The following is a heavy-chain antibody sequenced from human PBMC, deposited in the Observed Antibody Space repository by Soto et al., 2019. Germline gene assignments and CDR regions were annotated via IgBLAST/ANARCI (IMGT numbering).Heavy chain of an antibody. CDR2: ISTYNGNT. J-gene: IGHJ3*02. V-gene: IGHV1-18*01. Sequence: GASVKVSCKASGYNFTNFGISWVRQAPGQGLEWMGWISTYNGNTIYAQKFQDRVTMTTDTSTRTAHMELRSLRSDDTAVYYCARDPHPELDAFDIWGQGTMVTVSS. D-gene: IGHD1-26*01. CDR1: GYNFTNFG. CDR3: ARDPHPELDAFDI.